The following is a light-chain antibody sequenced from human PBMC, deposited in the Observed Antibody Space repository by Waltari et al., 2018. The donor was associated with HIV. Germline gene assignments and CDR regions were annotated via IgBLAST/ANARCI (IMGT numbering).Light chain of an antibody. CDR2: GAS. J-gene: IGKJ1*01. Sequence: EIVMTQSPATLSVSPGERATLSCRASQSVRSNFAWYQQKPGQAPRLLIYGASTRATGVPARFSCSGSGTEFTLTISSLQSEDFAVYYCQQYNEWPPWTFGQGTKVEIK. CDR3: QQYNEWPPWT. V-gene: IGKV3D-15*01. CDR1: QSVRSN.